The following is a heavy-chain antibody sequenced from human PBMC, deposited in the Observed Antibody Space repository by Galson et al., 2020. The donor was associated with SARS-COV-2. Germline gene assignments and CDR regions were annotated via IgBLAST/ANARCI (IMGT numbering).Heavy chain of an antibody. CDR1: GFTFSSHW. Sequence: GASLKISCAASGFTFSSHWMPWVRQAPGKGLEWVANVKQDGSEKYYVDSVKGRFTISRDNAKNSLYLQMNSLRAEDTAMYYCARSPGFSDYWGQGTQVTVSS. CDR2: VKQDGSEK. CDR3: ARSPGFSDY. J-gene: IGHJ4*02. D-gene: IGHD2-2*01. V-gene: IGHV3-7*01.